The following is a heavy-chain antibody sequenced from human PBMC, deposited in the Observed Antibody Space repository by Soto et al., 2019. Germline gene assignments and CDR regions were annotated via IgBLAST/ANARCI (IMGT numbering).Heavy chain of an antibody. CDR1: GFTFSSYA. D-gene: IGHD4-4*01. Sequence: GGSLRLSCAASGFTFSSYAMHWVRQAPGKGLEWVAVISYDGSTKYYADSVKGRFTISRDNSKNTLYMQMNSLRAEDTAVYYCAREWRYSKVRSYYYGMDVWGQGTTVTVSS. CDR3: AREWRYSKVRSYYYGMDV. J-gene: IGHJ6*02. CDR2: ISYDGSTK. V-gene: IGHV3-30-3*01.